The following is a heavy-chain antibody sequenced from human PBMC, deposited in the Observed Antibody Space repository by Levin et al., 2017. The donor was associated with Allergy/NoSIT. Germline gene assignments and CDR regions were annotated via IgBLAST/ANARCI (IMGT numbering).Heavy chain of an antibody. CDR1: GFTFSSYG. J-gene: IGHJ4*02. V-gene: IGHV3-30*18. CDR2: VSYDGRNK. Sequence: GESLKISCVASGFTFSSYGMHWVRQAPGKGLEWVAVVSYDGRNKYYADSVKGRFTISRDNSKNTVFLQMNSLRAEDTAVYYCAKDSGHNIPLNWGQGTLVTVSS. CDR3: AKDSGHNIPLN. D-gene: IGHD3-10*01.